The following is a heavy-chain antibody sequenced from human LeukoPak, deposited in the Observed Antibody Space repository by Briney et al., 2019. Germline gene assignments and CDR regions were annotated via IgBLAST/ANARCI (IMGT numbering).Heavy chain of an antibody. Sequence: SLRLSCAASGFTFDDYAMHWVRQAPGKGLEWVSGISWNSGSIGYADSVKGRFTISRDNAKNTLYLQMNSLRVEDTAVYYCASHCSSTSCLDYWGQGTLVTVSS. CDR3: ASHCSSTSCLDY. J-gene: IGHJ4*02. V-gene: IGHV3-9*01. CDR2: ISWNSGSI. CDR1: GFTFDDYA. D-gene: IGHD2-2*01.